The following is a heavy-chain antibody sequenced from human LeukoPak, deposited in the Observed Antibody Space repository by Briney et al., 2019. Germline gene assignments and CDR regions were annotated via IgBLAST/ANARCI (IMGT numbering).Heavy chain of an antibody. V-gene: IGHV3-48*04. Sequence: GGSLRLSCAASGFTFSSYSMNWVRQAPGKGLEWVSYISSSSSTIYYADSVKGRFTISRDNAKNSLYLQMNSLRAEDTAVYYCARADCSGGSCYSRYYYYGMDVWGQGTTVTVSS. CDR2: ISSSSSTI. J-gene: IGHJ6*02. D-gene: IGHD2-15*01. CDR3: ARADCSGGSCYSRYYYYGMDV. CDR1: GFTFSSYS.